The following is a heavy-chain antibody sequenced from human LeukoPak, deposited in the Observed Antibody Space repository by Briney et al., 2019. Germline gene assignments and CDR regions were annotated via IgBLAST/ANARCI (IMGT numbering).Heavy chain of an antibody. V-gene: IGHV1-69*01. CDR3: ACTMVRGVVGSLLFDY. CDR2: IIPIFGTA. CDR1: GGTFSSYA. J-gene: IGHJ4*02. Sequence: SVKVSCKASGGTFSSYAISWVRQAPGQGLEWMGGIIPIFGTANYAQKFQGRVTITADESTSTAYMELSSLRSEDTAVYYCACTMVRGVVGSLLFDYWGQGTLVTVSS. D-gene: IGHD3-10*01.